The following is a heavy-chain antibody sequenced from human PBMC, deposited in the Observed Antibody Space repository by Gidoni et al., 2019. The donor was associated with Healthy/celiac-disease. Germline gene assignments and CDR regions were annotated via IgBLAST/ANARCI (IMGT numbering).Heavy chain of an antibody. J-gene: IGHJ4*02. CDR1: GGSISSGGYY. V-gene: IGHV4-31*03. CDR2: IYYSGST. CDR3: ARGLRPYDSSGYRPSHFDY. D-gene: IGHD3-22*01. Sequence: QVQLQESGPGLVKPSQTLSLTCTVSGGSISSGGYYWSWIRQHPGKGLEWIGYIYYSGSTYYNPSLKSRVTISVDTSKNQCSLKLSSVTAADTAVYYCARGLRPYDSSGYRPSHFDYGGQGTLVTVSS.